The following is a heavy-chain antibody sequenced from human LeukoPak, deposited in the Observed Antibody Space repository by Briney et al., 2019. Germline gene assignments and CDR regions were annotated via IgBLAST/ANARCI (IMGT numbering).Heavy chain of an antibody. J-gene: IGHJ3*02. V-gene: IGHV3-9*01. D-gene: IGHD5-12*01. CDR3: ARDRRDSGYDRRAFDI. CDR1: GFTFDDYA. CDR2: ISWNSGSI. Sequence: GRSLRLSCAASGFTFDDYAMHWVRQAPGKGLEWVSGISWNSGSIGYADSVKGRFTISRDNAKNSLYLQMNSLRAEDTALYYCARDRRDSGYDRRAFDIWGQGTMVTVSS.